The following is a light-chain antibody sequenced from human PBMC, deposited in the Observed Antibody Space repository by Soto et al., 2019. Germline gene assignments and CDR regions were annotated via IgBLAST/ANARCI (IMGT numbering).Light chain of an antibody. Sequence: IQLTQSPSSLSASVGDRVTITCRASQAISSYLAWYQQKPGRAPNLLIYGASTLQSGVPSRFSGSRSGTDFTLTISSLQPEDFATYYCQQLNSYPRTFGQGTKVEIK. V-gene: IGKV1-9*01. CDR2: GAS. CDR3: QQLNSYPRT. J-gene: IGKJ1*01. CDR1: QAISSY.